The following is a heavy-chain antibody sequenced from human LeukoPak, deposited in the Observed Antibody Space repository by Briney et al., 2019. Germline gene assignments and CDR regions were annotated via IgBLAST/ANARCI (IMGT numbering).Heavy chain of an antibody. V-gene: IGHV4-31*03. Sequence: SETLSLTCTVSGGSISSGGYYWIWIRQHPGKGLEWIGSIYYSGSTYYNPSLKSRLTISVDTSKNQFSLKLTSVTAADTAVYYCASGESVASVDYWDQGTRVTVSS. J-gene: IGHJ4*02. CDR3: ASGESVASVDY. CDR1: GGSISSGGYY. D-gene: IGHD3-10*01. CDR2: IYYSGST.